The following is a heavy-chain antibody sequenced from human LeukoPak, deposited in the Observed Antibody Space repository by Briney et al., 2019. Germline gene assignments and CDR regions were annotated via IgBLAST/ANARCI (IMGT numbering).Heavy chain of an antibody. J-gene: IGHJ4*02. Sequence: GGSLRLSCAVSGFTFSSYEMNWVRQAPGKGLEWVSYISNGGTTKYYADSVQGRFIISRDNAKNSLYLQMNSLRAEDTAVYYCARDNRYYYGSGIRFDYWGQGTLVTVSS. CDR1: GFTFSSYE. V-gene: IGHV3-48*03. CDR3: ARDNRYYYGSGIRFDY. D-gene: IGHD3-10*01. CDR2: ISNGGTTK.